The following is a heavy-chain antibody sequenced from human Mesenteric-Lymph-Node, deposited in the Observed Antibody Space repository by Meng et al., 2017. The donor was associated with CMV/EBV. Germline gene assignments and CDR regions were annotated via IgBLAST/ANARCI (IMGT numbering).Heavy chain of an antibody. J-gene: IGHJ4*02. CDR3: ARRYCSGGICYFFDY. D-gene: IGHD2-15*01. CDR1: AYSFSSHW. Sequence: KVSCKGSAYSFSSHWIAWVRQMPGEGLEWMGIIYPGDSNTIYSPSFQGQVTISADKSISTAYLQWSSLKASDTAMYYCARRYCSGGICYFFDYWGQGTLVTVSS. V-gene: IGHV5-51*01. CDR2: IYPGDSNT.